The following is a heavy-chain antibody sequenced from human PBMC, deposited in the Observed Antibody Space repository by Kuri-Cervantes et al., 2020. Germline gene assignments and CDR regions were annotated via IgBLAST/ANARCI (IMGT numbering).Heavy chain of an antibody. CDR3: ARGRSITMVQGVIRGGDY. V-gene: IGHV1-8*01. D-gene: IGHD3-10*01. CDR2: MNPNSGNT. CDR1: GYTFTSYD. Sequence: ASVKVSCKASGYTFTSYDINWVRQATGQGLEWMGWMNPNSGNTGYAQKFQGRVTMTRNTSISTAYMELSSLRSEDTAVYYCARGRSITMVQGVIRGGDYWGQGTLVTVSS. J-gene: IGHJ4*02.